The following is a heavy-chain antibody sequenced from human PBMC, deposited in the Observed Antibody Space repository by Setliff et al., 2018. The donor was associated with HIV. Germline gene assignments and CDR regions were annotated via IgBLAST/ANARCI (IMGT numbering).Heavy chain of an antibody. CDR3: ATWYCSGGSCRGFAP. D-gene: IGHD2-15*01. CDR1: GYTFTDNY. J-gene: IGHJ5*02. Sequence: GASVKVSCKASGYTFTDNYIHWVRQAPGQGLEWMAWINSASGGANYAQNFQDRVTMTRYTSITTAFLYLSRLTYDDTAVYYCATWYCSGGSCRGFAPWGQGTLVTVSS. CDR2: INSASGGA. V-gene: IGHV1-2*02.